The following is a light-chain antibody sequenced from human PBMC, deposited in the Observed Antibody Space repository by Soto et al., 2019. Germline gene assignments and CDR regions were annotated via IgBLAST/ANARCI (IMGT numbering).Light chain of an antibody. Sequence: EIVFTQSPGTLSFSPGERATLSCRASQSVSSSYLAWYQQKPGQAPSLLIYGASSRATGIPDRFSGSGSGTDFTLTISRLEPEDFAVYYCQQYGSSPLTFGGGTKVDIK. CDR2: GAS. CDR3: QQYGSSPLT. V-gene: IGKV3-20*01. CDR1: QSVSSSY. J-gene: IGKJ4*01.